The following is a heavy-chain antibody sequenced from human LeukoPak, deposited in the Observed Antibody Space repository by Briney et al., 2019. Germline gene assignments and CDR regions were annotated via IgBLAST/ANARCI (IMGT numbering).Heavy chain of an antibody. CDR1: GFSFRNYA. CDR2: ISGISTGGGST. Sequence: GGSLRLPCAASGFSFRNYAMNWVRQAPGKGLECVSAISGISTGGGSTFYADSVKGRFTISRDNSNNMSYLQMNSLRAEDTAVYYCAKGTTDYGSGYGMDVWGKGTTVTVSS. V-gene: IGHV3-23*01. J-gene: IGHJ6*04. CDR3: AKGTTDYGSGYGMDV. D-gene: IGHD3-10*01.